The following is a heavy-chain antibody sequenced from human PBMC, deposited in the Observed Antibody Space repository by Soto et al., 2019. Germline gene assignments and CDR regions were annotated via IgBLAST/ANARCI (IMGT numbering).Heavy chain of an antibody. CDR1: GFTFSSYA. Sequence: GGSLRLSCAASGFTFSSYAMSWVRQAPGKGLEWVSAISGSGGSTYYADSVKGRFTISRDNSKNTLYLQMNSLRAEDTAVYYCAKIKSLYYDILTGYYNWYYFDYWGQGTLVTVS. V-gene: IGHV3-23*01. CDR2: ISGSGGST. CDR3: AKIKSLYYDILTGYYNWYYFDY. D-gene: IGHD3-9*01. J-gene: IGHJ4*02.